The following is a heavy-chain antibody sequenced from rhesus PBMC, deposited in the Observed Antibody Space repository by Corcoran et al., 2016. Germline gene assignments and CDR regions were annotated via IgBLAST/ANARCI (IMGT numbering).Heavy chain of an antibody. CDR3: ARVDSGYSIDFDY. D-gene: IGHD5-24*01. J-gene: IGHJ4*01. CDR2: ITYSGSP. CDR1: GGSISSGYYY. V-gene: IGHV4-122*02. Sequence: QVQLQESGPGLVKPSETLSLTCAVSGGSISSGYYYWSWIRQPPGKGLGGIGYITYSGSPSYNPSLKSRVTISRDTSKNQFSLKLSSVTAADTAVYYCARVDSGYSIDFDYWGQGVLVTVSS.